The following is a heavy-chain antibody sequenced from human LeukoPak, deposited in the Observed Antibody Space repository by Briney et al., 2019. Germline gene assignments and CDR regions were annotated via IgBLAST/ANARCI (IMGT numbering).Heavy chain of an antibody. CDR3: TRDYSGRVATITDY. J-gene: IGHJ4*02. Sequence: GASVKVSCKASGYTFTNYGISWLRQAPGQGLEWMGWISAHSGNTNYAQNLQDRVTMTTDTLTSTAYMELRSLRSDDTAVYYCTRDYSGRVATITDYWGQGTLVTVSS. CDR1: GYTFTNYG. CDR2: ISAHSGNT. D-gene: IGHD5-12*01. V-gene: IGHV1-18*01.